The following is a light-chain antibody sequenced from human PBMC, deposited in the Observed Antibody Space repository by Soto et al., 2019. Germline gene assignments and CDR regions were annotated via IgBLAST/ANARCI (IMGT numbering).Light chain of an antibody. Sequence: EIVMTQSPATLSVSPGERATLSCRASQSLNNNLAWYQQKPGQAPRLLIYGASTRATGIPVRFSGSGSGTEFTLTISSLQSEDFAVYYCQQYNKWHPLTFGGGTKVDIK. CDR2: GAS. V-gene: IGKV3-15*01. CDR1: QSLNNN. CDR3: QQYNKWHPLT. J-gene: IGKJ4*01.